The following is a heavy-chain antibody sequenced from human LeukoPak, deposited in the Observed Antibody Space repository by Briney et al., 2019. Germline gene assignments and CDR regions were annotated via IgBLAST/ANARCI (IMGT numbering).Heavy chain of an antibody. CDR2: INPNSGGT. CDR1: GYTFTGYY. Sequence: ASVKVSCKASGYTFTGYYMHWVRQAPGQGLEWMGWINPNSGGTNYAQKFQGRVTMTRDTSNSTAYMELSRLRSDDTAVYYCARERGSVLRYSDWSNYFDYWGQGTLVTVSS. J-gene: IGHJ4*02. CDR3: ARERGSVLRYSDWSNYFDY. D-gene: IGHD3-9*01. V-gene: IGHV1-2*02.